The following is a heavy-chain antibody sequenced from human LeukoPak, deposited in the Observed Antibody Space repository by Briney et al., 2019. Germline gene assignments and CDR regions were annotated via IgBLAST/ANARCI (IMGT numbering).Heavy chain of an antibody. CDR3: ARHGAAVAGTKEASYYFDC. Sequence: SETLSLTCTVSGGSISSSSYYWGWIRQPPGKGLEWIGCIYYSGSTYYNPSLKSRVTISVDRSKNQFSLKLSSVTVADTAVYYCARHGAAVAGTKEASYYFDCWGGGTLAGVSS. CDR2: IYYSGST. D-gene: IGHD6-19*01. V-gene: IGHV4-39*01. CDR1: GGSISSSSYY. J-gene: IGHJ4*02.